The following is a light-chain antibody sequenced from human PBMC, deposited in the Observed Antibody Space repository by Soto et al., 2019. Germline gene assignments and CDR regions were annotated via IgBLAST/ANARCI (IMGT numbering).Light chain of an antibody. CDR3: QQADSFPHT. Sequence: EIVLTQSPDTLSLFPGERATLSCRASQSVSSTYLAWYQQKLGQAPRLLIFGASSRATGIPDRFSGSGSGTDFTLTISSLQPEDFATYYCQQADSFPHTFGQGTKLEIK. CDR1: QSVSSTY. J-gene: IGKJ2*01. V-gene: IGKV3-20*01. CDR2: GAS.